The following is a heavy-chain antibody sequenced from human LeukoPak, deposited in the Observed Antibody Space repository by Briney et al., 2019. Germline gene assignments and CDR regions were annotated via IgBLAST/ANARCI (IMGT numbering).Heavy chain of an antibody. J-gene: IGHJ4*02. D-gene: IGHD6-19*01. CDR2: INPNSGGT. Sequence: ASVKVSCKASGYTFTGYYMHWVRQAPGQGLEWMGWINPNSGGTNYAQKFQGRVTMTRDTPISTAYMELSRLRSDDTAVYYCARSTSSRYSSGWRGFDYWGQGTLVTVSS. V-gene: IGHV1-2*02. CDR1: GYTFTGYY. CDR3: ARSTSSRYSSGWRGFDY.